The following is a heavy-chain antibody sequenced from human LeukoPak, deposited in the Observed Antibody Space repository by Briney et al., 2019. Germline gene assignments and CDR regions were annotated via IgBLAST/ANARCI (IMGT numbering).Heavy chain of an antibody. D-gene: IGHD3-22*01. J-gene: IGHJ4*02. CDR2: INPNSGGT. V-gene: IGHV1-2*02. CDR3: ARDLGYDSSGYHY. Sequence: ASVKVSCKASGYTFTGYYMLWVRQAPGQGLEWMGWINPNSGGTNYAQKFQGRVTMTRGTSISTAYMELSRLRSDDTAVYYCARDLGYDSSGYHYWGQGTLVTVSS. CDR1: GYTFTGYY.